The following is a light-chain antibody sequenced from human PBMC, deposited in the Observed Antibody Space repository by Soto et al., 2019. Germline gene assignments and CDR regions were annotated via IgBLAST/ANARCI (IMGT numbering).Light chain of an antibody. V-gene: IGKV1-5*03. CDR1: QSISSW. Sequence: DIQMTQSPSTLSASVGDTVTITCRASQSISSWLAWYQQKPGKAPKLLIYKASSLESGVPSRFSGSGSGTEFTLTISSLQPDDFATYYCQQYNDYPWTFGQGTEVEIK. J-gene: IGKJ1*01. CDR2: KAS. CDR3: QQYNDYPWT.